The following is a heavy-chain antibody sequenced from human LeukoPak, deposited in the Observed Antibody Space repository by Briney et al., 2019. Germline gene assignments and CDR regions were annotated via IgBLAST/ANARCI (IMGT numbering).Heavy chain of an antibody. J-gene: IGHJ4*02. Sequence: GGSLRLSCAASGFTLSSYSMNWVRQAPGKGLEWVANIKQDGSEKYYVDSVKGRFTISRDNAKNSLYLQMNSLRAEDTAVYYCASLIVGATEAYWGQGTLVTVSS. D-gene: IGHD1-26*01. CDR1: GFTLSSYS. V-gene: IGHV3-7*01. CDR3: ASLIVGATEAY. CDR2: IKQDGSEK.